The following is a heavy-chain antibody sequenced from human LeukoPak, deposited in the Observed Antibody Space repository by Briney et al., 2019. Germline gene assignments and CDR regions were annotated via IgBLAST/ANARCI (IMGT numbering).Heavy chain of an antibody. D-gene: IGHD4-17*01. Sequence: GGSLRLPCAASGFTFNSYSMNWVRQAPGKGLEWVSSISSSSSYIYYADSVKGRFTISRDNAKNSLYLQMNSLRAEDTAVYYCAGGYGDYGGYYWGQGTLVTVSS. CDR3: AGGYGDYGGYY. CDR1: GFTFNSYS. J-gene: IGHJ4*02. V-gene: IGHV3-21*01. CDR2: ISSSSSYI.